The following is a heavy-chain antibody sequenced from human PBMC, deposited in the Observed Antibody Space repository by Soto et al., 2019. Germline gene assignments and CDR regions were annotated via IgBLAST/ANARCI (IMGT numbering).Heavy chain of an antibody. Sequence: QVQLQQWGAGLLKPSETLSLTCAVYGGSFSGYYWSWISQPPGKGLEWIGEINHSGSTNYNPSLKSRVTISVDTSKNQFSLKLSSVTAADTAVYYCARAYSGSYFPFDYWGQGTLVTVSS. D-gene: IGHD1-26*01. CDR2: INHSGST. CDR1: GGSFSGYY. J-gene: IGHJ4*02. V-gene: IGHV4-34*01. CDR3: ARAYSGSYFPFDY.